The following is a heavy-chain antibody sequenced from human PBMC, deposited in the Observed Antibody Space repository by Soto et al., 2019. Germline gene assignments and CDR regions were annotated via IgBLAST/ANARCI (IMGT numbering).Heavy chain of an antibody. Sequence: ASVKVSCKASGYTFTNYAFHWVRQAPGQRLEWMGWINAGNANTKYSQNFQGRVTITRDTSASTAYMELSSLRSEDTAVYYCARGQIFGMLIGGYFGYWGQGTLVTAS. CDR2: INAGNANT. D-gene: IGHD3-3*01. V-gene: IGHV1-3*01. J-gene: IGHJ4*02. CDR1: GYTFTNYA. CDR3: ARGQIFGMLIGGYFGY.